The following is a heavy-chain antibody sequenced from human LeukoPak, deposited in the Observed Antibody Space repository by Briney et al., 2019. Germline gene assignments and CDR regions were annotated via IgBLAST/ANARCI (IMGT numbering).Heavy chain of an antibody. CDR3: ARARVIVVVASRAADAFDI. CDR1: GYTFTSHG. Sequence: ASVKVSCKASGYTFTSHGISWVRQAPGQGLEWMGWISTYNGNTNYAQKLQGRVSMTTDTSTSTAYMDLRSLRSDDTAVYYCARARVIVVVASRAADAFDIWGQGTMVTVSS. D-gene: IGHD3-22*01. V-gene: IGHV1-18*01. CDR2: ISTYNGNT. J-gene: IGHJ3*02.